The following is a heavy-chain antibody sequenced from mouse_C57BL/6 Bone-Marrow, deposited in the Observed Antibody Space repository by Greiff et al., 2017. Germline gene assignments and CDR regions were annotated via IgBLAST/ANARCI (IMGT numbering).Heavy chain of an antibody. J-gene: IGHJ3*01. V-gene: IGHV1-81*01. CDR1: GYTFTSYG. Sequence: QVQLQQSGAELARPGASVKLSCKASGYTFTSYGISWVKQRPGQGLEWIGEIYPRSGNTYYNEKFKGKATLTADKSSSTAYMELRSLTSEDSAVYFCARGGYYWFAYWGQGTLVTVSA. CDR2: IYPRSGNT. D-gene: IGHD2-3*01. CDR3: ARGGYYWFAY.